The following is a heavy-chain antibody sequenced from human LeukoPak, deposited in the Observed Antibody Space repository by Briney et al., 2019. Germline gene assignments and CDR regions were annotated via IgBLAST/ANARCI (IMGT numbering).Heavy chain of an antibody. CDR1: GFSFKSYW. V-gene: IGHV3-74*01. Sequence: GGSLRLTCAASGFSFKSYWMHWVRQAPGKGLVWVSRINTDGSSTIYADSVKGRFTISRDNAKNTLYLQMNTLRAEDTAVYYCAKPFGSGFYYFDYWGQGTLVTVSS. CDR2: INTDGSST. J-gene: IGHJ4*02. D-gene: IGHD6-19*01. CDR3: AKPFGSGFYYFDY.